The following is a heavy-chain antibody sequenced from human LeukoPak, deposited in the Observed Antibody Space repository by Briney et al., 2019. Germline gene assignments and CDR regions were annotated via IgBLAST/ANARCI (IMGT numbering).Heavy chain of an antibody. Sequence: GGSLRLSCAASGFTFSSYGMHWVRQAPGKGLEWVAVIWYDGSNKYYADSVKGRFTISRDNSKNTLYLQMNSLRAEDTAVYYCARAEYDSSGYYYSYFDYWGQGTLVTVSS. CDR2: IWYDGSNK. D-gene: IGHD3-22*01. CDR3: ARAEYDSSGYYYSYFDY. J-gene: IGHJ4*02. CDR1: GFTFSSYG. V-gene: IGHV3-33*01.